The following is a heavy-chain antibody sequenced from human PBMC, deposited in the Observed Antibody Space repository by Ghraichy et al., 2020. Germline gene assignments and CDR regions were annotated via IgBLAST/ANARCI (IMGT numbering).Heavy chain of an antibody. V-gene: IGHV6-1*01. CDR3: ARDPNWGDVFDI. Sequence: SETLSLTCAISGDSVSSNSATWNWIRQSPSRGLEWLGRTYYRSKWYTNYSVSVKSRITINPDTSKNPFSMQLNSVTPEDTAVYYCARDPNWGDVFDIWGQGTMVTFSS. J-gene: IGHJ3*02. CDR2: TYYRSKWYT. CDR1: GDSVSSNSAT. D-gene: IGHD7-27*01.